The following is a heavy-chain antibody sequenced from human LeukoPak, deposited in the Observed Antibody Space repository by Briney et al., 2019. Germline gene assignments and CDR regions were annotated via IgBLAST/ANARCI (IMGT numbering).Heavy chain of an antibody. D-gene: IGHD6-13*01. CDR2: IYYSGST. CDR1: GASISSDY. V-gene: IGHV4-59*08. CDR3: AVMYSSSWYWFDP. Sequence: PSETLSLTCTVSGASISSDYWNWIRQPPGTGLGWIGYIYYSGSTNYNPSLKSRVTISVDTSKNQFSLKLSSVTAADTAVYYCAVMYSSSWYWFDPWGQGTLVTVSS. J-gene: IGHJ5*02.